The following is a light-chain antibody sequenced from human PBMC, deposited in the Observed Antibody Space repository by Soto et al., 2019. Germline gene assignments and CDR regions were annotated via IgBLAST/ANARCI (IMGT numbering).Light chain of an antibody. J-gene: IGLJ1*01. CDR3: SSYTTVSTYV. CDR1: SSDVGGYNY. Sequence: QSALTQPASVSGSPGPSITISCTGTSSDVGGYNYVSWYQQHPGKAPKLMIYDVRNRPSGVSNRFSGSKSVNTASLTISGLQAEDEADYYCSSYTTVSTYVFGTGTKVTVL. CDR2: DVR. V-gene: IGLV2-14*01.